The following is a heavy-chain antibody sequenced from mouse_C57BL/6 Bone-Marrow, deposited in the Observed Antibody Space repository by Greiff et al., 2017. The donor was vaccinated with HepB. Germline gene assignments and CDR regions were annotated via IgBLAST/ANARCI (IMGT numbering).Heavy chain of an antibody. CDR3: TMDYGSSYDAMDY. D-gene: IGHD1-1*01. J-gene: IGHJ4*01. CDR2: IDPENGDT. Sequence: VQLKESGAELVRPGASVKLSCTASGFNIKDDYMHWVKQRPEQGLEWIGWIDPENGDTEYASKFQGKATITADTSSNTAYLQLSSLTSEDTAVDYSTMDYGSSYDAMDYWGQGTSVTVSS. V-gene: IGHV14-4*01. CDR1: GFNIKDDY.